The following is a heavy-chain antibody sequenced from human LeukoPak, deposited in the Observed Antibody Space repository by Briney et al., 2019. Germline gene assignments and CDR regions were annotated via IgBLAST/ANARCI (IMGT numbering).Heavy chain of an antibody. CDR1: GFTFSSYA. D-gene: IGHD5-24*01. J-gene: IGHJ4*02. CDR2: ISSSSSYI. Sequence: GGSLGLSCATSGFTFSSYAMSWVRQAPGKGLEWVSSISSSSSYIYYADSVKGRFTISRDNAKNSLYLQMNSLRAEDTAVYYCARGRDGYNFDYWGQGTLVTVSS. CDR3: ARGRDGYNFDY. V-gene: IGHV3-21*01.